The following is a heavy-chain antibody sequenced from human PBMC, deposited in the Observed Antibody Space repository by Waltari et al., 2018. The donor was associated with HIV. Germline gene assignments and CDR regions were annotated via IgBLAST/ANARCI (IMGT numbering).Heavy chain of an antibody. CDR1: GGTFSSYA. CDR2: IFPICSTE. J-gene: IGHJ6*02. CDR3: ARRRVVISSLDYYYYGMDV. D-gene: IGHD3-3*01. V-gene: IGHV1-69*01. Sequence: QVQLVQSGAEVKKPGSSVKVSCKASGGTFSSYAISWVRQAPGQGREWMGGIFPICSTENHDKRFQGRVTITADESTSTAYMALSSLRSEDTAVYYCARRRVVISSLDYYYYGMDVWGQGTTVTVSS.